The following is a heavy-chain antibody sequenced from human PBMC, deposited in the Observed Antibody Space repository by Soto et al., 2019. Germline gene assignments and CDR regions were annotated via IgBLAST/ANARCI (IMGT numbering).Heavy chain of an antibody. CDR1: GYTFTGYY. J-gene: IGHJ6*02. CDR3: ARDIMGTNYYYYGMDV. V-gene: IGHV1-2*04. Sequence: VASVKVSCKASGYTFTGYYMHWVRQAPGQGLEWMGWINPNSGGTNYAQKFQGWVTMTRDTSISTAYMELSRLRSDDTAVYYCARDIMGTNYYYYGMDVWGQGTTVTVSS. CDR2: INPNSGGT. D-gene: IGHD2-8*01.